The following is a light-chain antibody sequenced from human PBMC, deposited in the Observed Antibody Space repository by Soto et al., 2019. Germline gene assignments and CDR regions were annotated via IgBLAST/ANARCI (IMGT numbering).Light chain of an antibody. V-gene: IGLV2-11*01. CDR3: CSYAGSYNFV. CDR2: DCS. Sequence: LCQPRSGTWSPGHRVTISCTGSSSDVGGYNYVSWYQHHPGKAPKVGSYDCSQRPSGGPDRFSGSKSGNTAGLTIAGLQAEDEADYYCCSYAGSYNFVFGSGTKVTXL. J-gene: IGLJ1*01. CDR1: SSDVGGYNY.